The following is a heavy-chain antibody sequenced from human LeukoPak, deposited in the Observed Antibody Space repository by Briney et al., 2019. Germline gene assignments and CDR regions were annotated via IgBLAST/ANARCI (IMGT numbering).Heavy chain of an antibody. CDR2: INPSGGST. CDR3: ARDMVGGIYPSYY. V-gene: IGHV1-46*01. CDR1: GYTFTSYY. J-gene: IGHJ4*02. Sequence: ASVNVSCKTSGYTFTSYYMHWVRQAPGQGLEWMGIINPSGGSTSYAQKFQGRVTMTRDTSTSTVYMELSSLRSEDTAVYYCARDMVGGIYPSYYWGQGTLVTVSS. D-gene: IGHD1-26*01.